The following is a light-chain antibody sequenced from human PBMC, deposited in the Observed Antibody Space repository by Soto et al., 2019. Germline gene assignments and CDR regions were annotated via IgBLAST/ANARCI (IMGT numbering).Light chain of an antibody. CDR3: SSYTGSGASS. J-gene: IGLJ3*02. CDR1: SSDVGGYDH. CDR2: DVS. Sequence: QSALTQPASVSGSPGQSITISCTGTSSDVGGYDHVSWYQQHPGKAPKLMIYDVSNRPSGVSNRFSGSKSGNTASLTISGLQAEDEADYYCSSYTGSGASSFGGGTKLTVL. V-gene: IGLV2-14*01.